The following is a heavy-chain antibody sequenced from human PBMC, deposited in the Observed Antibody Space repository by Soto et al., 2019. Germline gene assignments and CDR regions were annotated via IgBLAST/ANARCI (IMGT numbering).Heavy chain of an antibody. Sequence: QVQLQESGPGLVKSSETLTLTCTVSGGSIKNFYWTWIRQPPGQGLEWIGDVHHAGSSNYNPSLSGRVTMSVDTSKNQFSLRLTSVIAADAAVYYCAGGRPVTGRHHVCGMDVWGQGTRVSVSS. CDR3: AGGRPVTGRHHVCGMDV. J-gene: IGHJ6*02. CDR1: GGSIKNFY. CDR2: VHHAGSS. D-gene: IGHD2-21*02. V-gene: IGHV4-59*01.